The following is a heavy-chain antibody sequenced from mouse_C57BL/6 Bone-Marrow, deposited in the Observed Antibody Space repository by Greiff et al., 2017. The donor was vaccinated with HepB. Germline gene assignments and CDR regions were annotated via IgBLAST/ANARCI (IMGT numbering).Heavy chain of an antibody. Sequence: DVKLQESGPGLVKPSQSLSLTCSVTGYSITSGYYWNWIRQFPGNKLEWMGYISYDGSNNYNPSLKNRISITRDTSKNQFFLKLNSVTTEDTATYYCARGPDYGSSYPYWGQGTSVTVSS. CDR3: ARGPDYGSSYPY. D-gene: IGHD1-1*01. CDR2: ISYDGSN. V-gene: IGHV3-6*01. CDR1: GYSITSGYY. J-gene: IGHJ4*01.